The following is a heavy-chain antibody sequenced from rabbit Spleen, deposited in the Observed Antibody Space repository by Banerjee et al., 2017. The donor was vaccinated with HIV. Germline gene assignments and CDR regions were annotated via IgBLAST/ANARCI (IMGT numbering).Heavy chain of an antibody. V-gene: IGHV1S45*01. Sequence: QEQLVESGGGLVQPEGSLTLTCTASGFSFSSSYYMCWVRQAPGKGLEWIACIYTGSSGTTYYAGWAKGRFTISKTSSTTVTLQMTSLTAADTATYFCARDGAGGSYFALWGQGTLVTVS. D-gene: IGHD8-1*01. CDR3: ARDGAGGSYFAL. CDR1: GFSFSSSYY. CDR2: IYTGSSGTT. J-gene: IGHJ3*01.